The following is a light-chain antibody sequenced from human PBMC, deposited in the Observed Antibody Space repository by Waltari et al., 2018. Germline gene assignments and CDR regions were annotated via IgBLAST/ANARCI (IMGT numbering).Light chain of an antibody. Sequence: SYELTQAPSVTVSPGQTARIACSGDALADQYAYWYQQRPGRAPVAVIYKDTKRPSGIPERFSGSSSGKTVTLTISGVQAEDESDYYCQSADSTGSDVIFGGGTKLTVL. V-gene: IGLV3-25*03. CDR2: KDT. J-gene: IGLJ2*01. CDR3: QSADSTGSDVI. CDR1: ALADQY.